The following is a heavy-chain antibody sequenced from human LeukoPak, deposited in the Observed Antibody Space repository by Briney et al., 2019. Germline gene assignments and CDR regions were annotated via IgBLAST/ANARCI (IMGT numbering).Heavy chain of an antibody. J-gene: IGHJ5*02. CDR3: AREGRDNWFDP. V-gene: IGHV4-61*01. Sequence: PSETLSLTCTVSGGSVSSGSYYWSWIRQPPGKGLEWIGYIYYSGSTNYNPSLKSRVTISVDTSKNQFSRKLSSVTAADTAVYYCAREGRDNWFDPWGQGTLVTVSS. CDR2: IYYSGST. CDR1: GGSVSSGSYY.